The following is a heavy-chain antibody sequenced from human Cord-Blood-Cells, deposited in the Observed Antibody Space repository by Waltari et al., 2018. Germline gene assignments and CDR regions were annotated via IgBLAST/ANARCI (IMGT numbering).Heavy chain of an antibody. V-gene: IGHV4-38-2*02. J-gene: IGHJ4*02. CDR3: ARVGPKAFDY. Sequence: QVQLQESGPGLVKPSETLSLTCTVSGYSISSGYYWGWIRQPPGKGLEWIGSIYHSGSTYYNPSLKSRVTISVDTSKNQFSLKRSSVTAADTAGYYCARVGPKAFDYWGQGTLVTVSS. CDR1: GYSISSGYY. D-gene: IGHD3-16*01. CDR2: IYHSGST.